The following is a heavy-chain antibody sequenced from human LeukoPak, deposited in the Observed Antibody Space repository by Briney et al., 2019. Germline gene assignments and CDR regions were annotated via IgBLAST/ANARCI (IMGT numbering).Heavy chain of an antibody. CDR3: AREDGSSYYFDY. CDR1: GGPISISSYY. V-gene: IGHV4-39*02. Sequence: SETLSLTCTVSGGPISISSYYWGCIRKPPGKGLEWIGSIYYSGSTYYNPSLKSRVIISVDTSKNQFSLKLSSVTAADTAVYYCAREDGSSYYFDYWGQGTLVTVSS. D-gene: IGHD1-26*01. CDR2: IYYSGST. J-gene: IGHJ4*02.